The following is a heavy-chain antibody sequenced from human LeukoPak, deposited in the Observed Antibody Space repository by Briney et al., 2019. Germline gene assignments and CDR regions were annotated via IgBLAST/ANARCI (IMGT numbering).Heavy chain of an antibody. CDR1: GFTFSNAW. J-gene: IGHJ4*02. CDR2: IKSKTDGGTT. Sequence: GGSLRLSCAASGFTFSNAWMSWVRQAPGKGLEWVGRIKSKTDGGTTDYAAPVKGRFTISRDDSKNTLYLQMNSQKTEDTAVYYCTTGGLYDYVWGSYRPDHFDYWGQGTLVTVSS. V-gene: IGHV3-15*01. CDR3: TTGGLYDYVWGSYRPDHFDY. D-gene: IGHD3-16*02.